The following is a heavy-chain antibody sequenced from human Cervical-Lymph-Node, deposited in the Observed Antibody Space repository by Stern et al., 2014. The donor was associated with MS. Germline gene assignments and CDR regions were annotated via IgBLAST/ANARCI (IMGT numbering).Heavy chain of an antibody. CDR2: VYYSGAT. CDR1: GDSISSYTHY. V-gene: IGHV4-39*01. CDR3: AKHACTGAACPFDL. Sequence: QLQLQESGPGLVKPSETLSLTCAVSGDSISSYTHYWAWIRQPPGKGPEWIGSVYYSGATYYNPSLKSPVTISVDTSKNHFSLGLNSVTAADTAVYYCAKHACTGAACPFDLWGQGTLVTVSS. D-gene: IGHD2-8*02. J-gene: IGHJ4*02.